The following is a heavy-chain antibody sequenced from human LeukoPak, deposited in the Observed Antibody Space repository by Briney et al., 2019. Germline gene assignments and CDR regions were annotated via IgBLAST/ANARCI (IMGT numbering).Heavy chain of an antibody. CDR2: INPSGGGT. J-gene: IGHJ6*02. CDR3: ARDNSGYGNYYYYGMDV. D-gene: IGHD5-12*01. Sequence: GASVKVSCKASGYTFTTYYMHWVRQAPGQGLVWMGLINPSGGGTRYAQKFQGRVTMTRDTSTSTVYMELSSLRSEDTAVYYCARDNSGYGNYYYYGMDVWGQGTTVTVSS. V-gene: IGHV1-46*01. CDR1: GYTFTTYY.